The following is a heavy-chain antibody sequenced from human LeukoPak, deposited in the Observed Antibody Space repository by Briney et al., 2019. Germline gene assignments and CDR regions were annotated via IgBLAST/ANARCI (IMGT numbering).Heavy chain of an antibody. CDR2: IIPILGIA. D-gene: IGHD3-9*01. J-gene: IGHJ4*02. V-gene: IGHV1-69*04. CDR1: GGTFSSYA. CDR3: ARVRLNYDILTHDY. Sequence: ASVKVSCKASGGTFSSYAISWVRQAPGQGLEWMGRIIPILGIANYAQKFQGRVTITADKSTSTAYMELSSLRSEDTAVYYCARVRLNYDILTHDYWGQGTLVTVSS.